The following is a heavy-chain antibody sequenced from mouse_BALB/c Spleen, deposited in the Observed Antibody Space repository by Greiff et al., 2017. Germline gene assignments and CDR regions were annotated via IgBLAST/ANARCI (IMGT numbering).Heavy chain of an antibody. CDR3: ARGLLGDWFAY. V-gene: IGHV5-6-5*01. Sequence: EVQLVESGGGLVKPGGSLKLSCAASGFTFSSYAMSWVRQTPEKRLEWVASISSGGSTYYPDSVKGRFTISRDNARNILYLQMSSLRSEDTAMYYCARGLLGDWFAYWGQGTLVTVSA. D-gene: IGHD2-10*01. CDR1: GFTFSSYA. CDR2: ISSGGST. J-gene: IGHJ3*01.